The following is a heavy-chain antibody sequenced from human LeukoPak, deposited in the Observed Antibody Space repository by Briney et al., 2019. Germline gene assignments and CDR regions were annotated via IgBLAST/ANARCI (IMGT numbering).Heavy chain of an antibody. V-gene: IGHV3-33*01. CDR2: IWYDGSNK. J-gene: IGHJ4*02. Sequence: QPGGSLRLSCAASGFTLSSYGMHWVRQAPGKGLEWVAVIWYDGSNKYYADSAKGRFTISRDNSKNTLYLQMNSLRAEDTAVYYCARDLGYFDYWGQGTLVTVSS. CDR3: ARDLGYFDY. CDR1: GFTLSSYG.